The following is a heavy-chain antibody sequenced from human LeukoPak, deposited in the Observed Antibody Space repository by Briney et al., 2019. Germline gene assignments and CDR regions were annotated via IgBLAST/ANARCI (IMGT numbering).Heavy chain of an antibody. CDR1: GFTFSNYW. CDR3: ARECYDFWSGYPYLYYYYYMDV. D-gene: IGHD3-3*01. Sequence: VQPGGSLRLSCAASGFTFSNYWMSWVRQAPGKGLEWVANIKQDGSEKYYVDSVKGRFTISRDNAKNSLYLQMNSLRAEDTAVYYCARECYDFWSGYPYLYYYYYMDVWGKGTTVTVSS. V-gene: IGHV3-7*01. J-gene: IGHJ6*03. CDR2: IKQDGSEK.